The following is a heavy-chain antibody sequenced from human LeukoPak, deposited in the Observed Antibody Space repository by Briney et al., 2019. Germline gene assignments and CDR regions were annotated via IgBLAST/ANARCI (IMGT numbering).Heavy chain of an antibody. CDR3: ARDQYSSSWPYYYYYGMDV. Sequence: GGSLRLSCAASGFTFSSYAMSWVRQAPGKGLEWVSAISGSGGSTYYADSVKGRFTISRDNSKNTLYLQMNSLRAEDTAVYYCARDQYSSSWPYYYYYGMDVWGQGTTVTVSS. CDR2: ISGSGGST. D-gene: IGHD6-13*01. V-gene: IGHV3-23*01. CDR1: GFTFSSYA. J-gene: IGHJ6*02.